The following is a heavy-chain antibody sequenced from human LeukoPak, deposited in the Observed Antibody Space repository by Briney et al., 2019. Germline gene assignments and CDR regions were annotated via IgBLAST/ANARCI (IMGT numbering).Heavy chain of an antibody. CDR2: INHSGST. D-gene: IGHD3-10*01. V-gene: IGHV4-34*01. CDR1: GGSFSGYY. Sequence: PSETLSLTCAVYGGSFSGYYWSWIRQPPGKGPEWIGEINHSGSTNYNPSLKSRVTISVDTSKNQFSLKLSSVTAADTAVYYCARAPRAMVRGVIISHGMDVWGQGTTVTVSS. CDR3: ARAPRAMVRGVIISHGMDV. J-gene: IGHJ6*02.